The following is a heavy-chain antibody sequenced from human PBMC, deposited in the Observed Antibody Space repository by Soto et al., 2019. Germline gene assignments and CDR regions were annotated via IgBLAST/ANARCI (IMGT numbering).Heavy chain of an antibody. Sequence: SAKASCKAPGYTLTRYYIHCVRQAPGQGLEWMGWVNPNSGGTNFSQKFQCRDTMTRDTSISTAYMDLSRLRSDDTAVYYCERGRQMSTAGGDFDYWGEGTLVTVSS. CDR2: VNPNSGGT. J-gene: IGHJ4*02. V-gene: IGHV1-2*02. CDR1: GYTLTRYY. D-gene: IGHD4-4*01. CDR3: ERGRQMSTAGGDFDY.